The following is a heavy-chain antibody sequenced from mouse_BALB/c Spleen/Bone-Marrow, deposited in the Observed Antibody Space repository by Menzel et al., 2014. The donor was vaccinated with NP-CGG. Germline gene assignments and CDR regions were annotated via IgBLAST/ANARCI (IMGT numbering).Heavy chain of an antibody. CDR3: ASYYYVSSGFAY. D-gene: IGHD1-1*01. V-gene: IGHV14-3*02. Sequence: EVQLQQSGAELVKPGASVKLSCTASGFNIKDTYMHWVKQRPEQGLEGIGRIDPANGNTKYDPKFQGKATITADTSSNTAYLQLSSLTSEDTAVDYCASYYYVSSGFAYWGQGTLVTVSA. CDR1: GFNIKDTY. CDR2: IDPANGNT. J-gene: IGHJ3*01.